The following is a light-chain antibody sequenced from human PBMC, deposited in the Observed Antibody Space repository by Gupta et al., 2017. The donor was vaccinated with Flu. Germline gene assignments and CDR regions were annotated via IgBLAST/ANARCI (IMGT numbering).Light chain of an antibody. V-gene: IGKV1-39*01. Sequence: DIQMTQSPSCMSASVGDRVTITCRASQSSSIYLNWYQQKPGDAPQLLIYDASSLQSGVPSRFSGSGCGTDFTLTIISLQHEDFASYYCQHRNSTPFSVGHGTQVDS. J-gene: IGKJ3*01. CDR3: QHRNSTPFS. CDR1: QSSSIY. CDR2: DAS.